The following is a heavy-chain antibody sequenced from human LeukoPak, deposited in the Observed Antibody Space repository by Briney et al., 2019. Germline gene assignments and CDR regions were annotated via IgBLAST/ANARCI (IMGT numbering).Heavy chain of an antibody. D-gene: IGHD3-22*01. Sequence: GGSLRLSCAASGFTFINAHMNRVRQAPGKGLEWVGRVKSKTDGRTTDYAVPVKGRFTISRDDSKNTLYLQMNNLKTEDTAVYYCTTFASSGAYWGQGTLVTVSS. CDR3: TTFASSGAY. J-gene: IGHJ4*02. CDR2: VKSKTDGRTT. CDR1: GFTFINAH. V-gene: IGHV3-15*01.